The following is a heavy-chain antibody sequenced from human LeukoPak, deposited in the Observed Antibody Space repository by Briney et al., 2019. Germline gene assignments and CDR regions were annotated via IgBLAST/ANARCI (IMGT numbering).Heavy chain of an antibody. CDR3: ATGYYYDSSGYYYRGAWFDP. Sequence: GASVKVSCKASGYTLTELSMHWVRQAPGKGLEWMGGFDPEDGETIYAQKFQGRVTMTEDTSTDTAYMELSSLRSEDTAVYYCATGYYYDSSGYYYRGAWFDPWGQGTLVTVSS. J-gene: IGHJ5*02. V-gene: IGHV1-24*01. D-gene: IGHD3-22*01. CDR2: FDPEDGET. CDR1: GYTLTELS.